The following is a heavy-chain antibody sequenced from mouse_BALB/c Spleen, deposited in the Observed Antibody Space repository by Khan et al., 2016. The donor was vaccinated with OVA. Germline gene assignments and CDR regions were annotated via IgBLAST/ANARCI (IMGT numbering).Heavy chain of an antibody. CDR2: ISGDSYTT. J-gene: IGHJ2*01. CDR1: GFTFSSFG. D-gene: IGHD1-1*01. V-gene: IGHV5-17*02. CDR3: ARSYFYGYYFDQ. Sequence: EVELVESGGGLVQPGGSRKLSCVASGFTFSSFGMHWVRQAPEKGLEWVAYISGDSYTTYYTDTVKGRFTISRDNPKNTLFLQMTSLTSEDMAMYYCARSYFYGYYFDQGGKGTTLTVSS.